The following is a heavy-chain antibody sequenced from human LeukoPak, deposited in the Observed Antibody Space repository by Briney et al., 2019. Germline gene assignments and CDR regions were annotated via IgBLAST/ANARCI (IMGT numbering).Heavy chain of an antibody. CDR1: GFTFDDYA. CDR3: ARKLYYYDTSPAGWFDP. V-gene: IGHV3-9*01. J-gene: IGHJ5*02. Sequence: GGSLRLSCAASGFTFDDYAMHWVRQAPGKGLEWVSGISWNSGSIGYADSVKGRFTISRDNAKNSLYLQLNGLRAEDTAVYHCARKLYYYDTSPAGWFDPWGQGTLVTVS. D-gene: IGHD3-22*01. CDR2: ISWNSGSI.